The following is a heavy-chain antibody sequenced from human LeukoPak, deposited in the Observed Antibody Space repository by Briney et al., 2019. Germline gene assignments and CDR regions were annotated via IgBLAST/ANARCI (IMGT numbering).Heavy chain of an antibody. CDR3: ARERRSSSPGEQQLVRAFDI. D-gene: IGHD6-13*01. V-gene: IGHV7-4-1*02. J-gene: IGHJ3*02. CDR1: GYTFTNYA. CDR2: INTNTGNP. Sequence: GASVKVFCKASGYTFTNYAMNWVRQAPGQGLEWMGWINTNTGNPTYAQGFTGRFVFSLDTSVSTAYLQISSLKAEDTAMYYCARERRSSSPGEQQLVRAFDIWGQGTMVTVSS.